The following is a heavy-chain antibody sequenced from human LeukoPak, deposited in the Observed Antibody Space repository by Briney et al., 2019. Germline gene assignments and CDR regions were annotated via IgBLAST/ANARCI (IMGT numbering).Heavy chain of an antibody. V-gene: IGHV4-31*03. CDR3: ARHGSRAVAGYLDY. CDR2: IYYSGST. J-gene: IGHJ4*02. CDR1: GGSISSGGYY. D-gene: IGHD6-19*01. Sequence: SQTLSLTCTVSGGSISSGGYYWSWIRQHPGKGLEWIGYIYYSGSTYYNPSLKSRVTISVDTSKNQFSLRLTSVTAADTAVYYCARHGSRAVAGYLDYWGQGTLVTVSS.